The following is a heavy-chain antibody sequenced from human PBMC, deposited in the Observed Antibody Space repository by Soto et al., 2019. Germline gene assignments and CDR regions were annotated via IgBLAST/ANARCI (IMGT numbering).Heavy chain of an antibody. D-gene: IGHD4-17*01. CDR1: GVSLSNPNW. CDR3: TRDLDYGGNSEAFDI. CDR2: IDHSGST. J-gene: IGHJ3*02. V-gene: IGHV4-4*02. Sequence: SETLSLTCAVSGVSLSNPNWWAWVRQAPGKGLEWIGEIDHSGSTNYSPSFQGQVTISADKSISTAYLQWSSLKASDTAMYYCTRDLDYGGNSEAFDIWGQGTMVTVS.